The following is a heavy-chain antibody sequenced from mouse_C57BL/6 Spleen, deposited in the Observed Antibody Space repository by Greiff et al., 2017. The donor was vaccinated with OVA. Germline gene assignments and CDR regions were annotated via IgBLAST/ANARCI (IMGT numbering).Heavy chain of an antibody. CDR2: IDPENGDT. V-gene: IGHV14-4*01. J-gene: IGHJ3*01. Sequence: EVKLMESGAELVRPGASVKLSCTASGFNIKDDYMHWVKQRPEQGLEWIGWIDPENGDTEYASKFQGKATITADTSSNTAYLQLSSLTSEDTAVYYCTTPFYSNFSWFAYWGQGTLVTVSA. CDR1: GFNIKDDY. CDR3: TTPFYSNFSWFAY. D-gene: IGHD2-5*01.